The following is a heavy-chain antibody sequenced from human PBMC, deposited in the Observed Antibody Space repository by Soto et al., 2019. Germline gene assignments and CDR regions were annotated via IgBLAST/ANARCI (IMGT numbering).Heavy chain of an antibody. CDR2: ISSSGSTI. J-gene: IGHJ6*04. D-gene: IGHD6-13*01. Sequence: GGSLRLSCATSGFTFSSYEMNWVRQAPGKGLEWVSYISSSGSTIYYADSVKGRFTISRDNAKNSLYLQMDSLRAEDTAVYYCARDQEAGSFFPYYYGMDVWGKGTTVTVS. CDR1: GFTFSSYE. V-gene: IGHV3-48*03. CDR3: ARDQEAGSFFPYYYGMDV.